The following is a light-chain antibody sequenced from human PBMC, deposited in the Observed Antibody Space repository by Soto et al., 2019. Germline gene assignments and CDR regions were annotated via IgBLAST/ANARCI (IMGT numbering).Light chain of an antibody. CDR1: SSDVGSYNH. V-gene: IGLV2-14*01. CDR3: ISYTGSSTYYV. J-gene: IGLJ1*01. Sequence: QSVLTQPASVSGSPGQSITTSCSGTSSDVGSYNHVAWYQQFPGKTPKLIIYEVTYRPSGVSHRFSASKSGNTASLTISGLQAEDEADYYCISYTGSSTYYVFGTGTKVTVL. CDR2: EVT.